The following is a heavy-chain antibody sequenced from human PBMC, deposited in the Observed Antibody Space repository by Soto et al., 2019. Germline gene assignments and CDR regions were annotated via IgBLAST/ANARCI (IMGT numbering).Heavy chain of an antibody. D-gene: IGHD3-22*01. CDR1: GGSISSEDYY. J-gene: IGHJ1*01. V-gene: IGHV4-30-4*01. CDR3: AIDLEGLDDDNTGPYPRPG. CDR2: IHSSGSI. Sequence: SETLSLTCAVSGGSISSEDYYWSWIRQAPGRCQEWIGSIHSSGSIYDSPCLTSRATMSIDRANNQFSLQVNSVIVADTAVXYCAIDLEGLDDDNTGPYPRPGWGQRPLVSVS.